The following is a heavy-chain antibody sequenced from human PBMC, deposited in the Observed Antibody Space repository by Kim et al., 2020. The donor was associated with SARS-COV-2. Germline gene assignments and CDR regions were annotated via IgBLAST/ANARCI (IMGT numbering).Heavy chain of an antibody. D-gene: IGHD4-17*01. Sequence: GGSLRLSCAASGFTFSSYAMHWVRQAPGKGLEWVAVKSYDGSNKYYADSVKGRFTISRDNSKNTLYLQMNSLRDEDTAVYYCARVPTVTTTFDAFDIWGPGTMVTVSS. CDR3: ARVPTVTTTFDAFDI. J-gene: IGHJ3*02. CDR1: GFTFSSYA. CDR2: KSYDGSNK. V-gene: IGHV3-30*04.